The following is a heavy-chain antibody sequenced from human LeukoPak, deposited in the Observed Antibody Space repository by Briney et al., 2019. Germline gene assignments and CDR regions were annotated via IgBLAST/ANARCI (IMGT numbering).Heavy chain of an antibody. Sequence: GGSLRLSCAASGFTFSSYGMHWVRQAPGKGLEWVAVIWYDGSNKYYADSVKGRFTISRDNSKNTLYLQMNSLRAEDTAVYYCAKVATIFGVVNYFDYWGQGTLVTVSS. CDR2: IWYDGSNK. J-gene: IGHJ4*02. CDR1: GFTFSSYG. V-gene: IGHV3-33*06. CDR3: AKVATIFGVVNYFDY. D-gene: IGHD3-3*01.